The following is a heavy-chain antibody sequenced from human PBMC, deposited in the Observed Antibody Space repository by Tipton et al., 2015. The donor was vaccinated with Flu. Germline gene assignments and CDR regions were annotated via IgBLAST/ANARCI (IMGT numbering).Heavy chain of an antibody. CDR1: GYRFSIYW. CDR3: VRRLSLKHISHTDYAAFDI. D-gene: IGHD4-17*01. J-gene: IGHJ3*02. Sequence: QLVQSGAGVKKPGESLKISCKGSGYRFSIYWIGWVRQMSGKGLEWMGIINPSDSDTRYSPSFQGQVTISADKSISTAYLQWSRLKASDTAMYYCVRRLSLKHISHTDYAAFDIWGQGTMVTVSS. V-gene: IGHV5-51*03. CDR2: INPSDSDT.